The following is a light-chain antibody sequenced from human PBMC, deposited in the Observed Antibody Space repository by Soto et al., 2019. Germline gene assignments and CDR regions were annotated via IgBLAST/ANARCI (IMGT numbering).Light chain of an antibody. CDR2: GAS. J-gene: IGKJ1*01. Sequence: EIVVTQSPATLSLSPGERATLSCRASQSVRSSYLAWYQQKPGQAPRLLIYGASSRATGIPDRFSGSGSGTDFTLTISRLEPEDFAVYYCQQYGSSPTWTFGQGTKVDI. V-gene: IGKV3-20*01. CDR3: QQYGSSPTWT. CDR1: QSVRSSY.